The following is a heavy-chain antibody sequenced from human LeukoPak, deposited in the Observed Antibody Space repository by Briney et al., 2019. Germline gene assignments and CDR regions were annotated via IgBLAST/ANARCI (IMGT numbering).Heavy chain of an antibody. CDR3: ARIPLGYSGAYYFDY. CDR1: RGSISGSIRSYY. CDR2: ISSSGSV. Sequence: SETLSLTCTVSRGSISGSIRSYYWSWLRQPPGKGLEWIGYISSSGSVNDDPSLRSRVTISVDTSKNQFFLNLSSVSAADTAVYYCARIPLGYSGAYYFDYWGQGTLVTVSP. V-gene: IGHV4-4*09. J-gene: IGHJ4*02. D-gene: IGHD5-12*01.